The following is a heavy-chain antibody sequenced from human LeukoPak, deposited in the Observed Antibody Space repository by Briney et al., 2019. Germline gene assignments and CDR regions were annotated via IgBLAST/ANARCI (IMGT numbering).Heavy chain of an antibody. J-gene: IGHJ4*02. CDR2: INHSGST. Sequence: PSETLSLTCAVYGGSFSGYYWSWIRQPPGKGLEWIGEINHSGSTNYNPSLKSRVTISVDTSKNQFSLKLSSVTAADTAVYYCARGYMVRGVSGYYFDYWGQGTLVTVSS. CDR1: GGSFSGYY. V-gene: IGHV4-34*01. CDR3: ARGYMVRGVSGYYFDY. D-gene: IGHD3-10*01.